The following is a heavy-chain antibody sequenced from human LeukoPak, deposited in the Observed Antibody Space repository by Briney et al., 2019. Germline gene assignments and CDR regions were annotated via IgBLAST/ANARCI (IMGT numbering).Heavy chain of an antibody. D-gene: IGHD2-15*01. CDR1: GFTFSSYA. J-gene: IGHJ3*02. CDR3: AKDRYCSGGNCYSAFDI. V-gene: IGHV3-23*01. CDR2: ISGSDDNT. Sequence: GGSLRLSCTASGFTFSSYAMSWVRQAPGKGLEWVSGISGSDDNTYYADSVKGQFTISRDDSNNTLFLQMNSLRAEDTAIYFCAKDRYCSGGNCYSAFDIWGQGTMVTVFS.